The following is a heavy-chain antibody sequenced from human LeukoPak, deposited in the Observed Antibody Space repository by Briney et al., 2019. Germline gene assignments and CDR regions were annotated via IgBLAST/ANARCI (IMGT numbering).Heavy chain of an antibody. CDR2: INPNSGGT. CDR3: ARAPYYDFWSGYYPTSYYFDY. Sequence: ASVKVSCKASGYTFTGYYMHWVRQAPGQGLEWMGWINPNSGGTNYAQKFQGRVTMTRDTSISTAYMELSRLRSDDTAVYYCARAPYYDFWSGYYPTSYYFDYWGQGTLVTVSS. D-gene: IGHD3-3*01. V-gene: IGHV1-2*02. J-gene: IGHJ4*02. CDR1: GYTFTGYY.